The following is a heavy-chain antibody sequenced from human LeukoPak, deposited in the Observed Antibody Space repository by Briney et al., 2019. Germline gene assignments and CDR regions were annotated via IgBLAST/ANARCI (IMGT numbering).Heavy chain of an antibody. J-gene: IGHJ4*02. CDR3: ARDRGSVAGFDY. CDR2: IHCSGSS. Sequence: SETLSLTCTVSGGSISGYYWSWIRQSPGKGLEWIAYIHCSGSSKYNPSLNSRVTISVDTSKNHFSLILRSVTAADTAVYYCARDRGSVAGFDYWGQGTLVTVSS. V-gene: IGHV4-59*01. CDR1: GGSISGYY. D-gene: IGHD6-19*01.